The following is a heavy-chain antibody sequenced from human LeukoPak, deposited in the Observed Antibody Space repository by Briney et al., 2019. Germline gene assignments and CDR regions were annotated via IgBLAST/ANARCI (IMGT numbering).Heavy chain of an antibody. CDR2: IYHSGST. CDR1: GYSISSGYY. CDR3: ARGNYYYGSGISLGAFDI. D-gene: IGHD3-10*01. Sequence: TSETLSLTCTVSGYSISSGYYWGWIRQPPGKGLEWIGSIYHSGSTYYNPSLKSRVTISVDTSKNQFSLKLSSVTAADTAVYYCARGNYYYGSGISLGAFDIWGQGTMVTVSS. J-gene: IGHJ3*02. V-gene: IGHV4-38-2*02.